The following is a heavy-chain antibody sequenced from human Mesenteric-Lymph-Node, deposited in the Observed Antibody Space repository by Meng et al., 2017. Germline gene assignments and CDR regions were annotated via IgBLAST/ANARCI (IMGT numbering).Heavy chain of an antibody. CDR1: GGPFTAYY. V-gene: IGHV4-34*01. CDR2: VTHSGST. J-gene: IGHJ5*01. CDR3: AKGRANYFGSKHNYFDS. Sequence: QVHLRQWGAGLLRPSGTLSLPCAVYGGPFTAYYWTWIRQAPGKGPEWIGEVTHSGSTTYNPSLASRVSISVDQPKKQFSLTLNSVTAADTAVYYCAKGRANYFGSKHNYFDSWGQGTLVTVSS. D-gene: IGHD3-10*01.